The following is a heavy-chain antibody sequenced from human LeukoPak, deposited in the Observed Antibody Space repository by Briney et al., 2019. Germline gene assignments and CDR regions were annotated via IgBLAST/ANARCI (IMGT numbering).Heavy chain of an antibody. CDR2: ISPHNGGT. CDR3: VRVWDYSPRGRLDF. Sequence: ASVKVSCKGFGYAFRNYAVVWVRQTPRQGLEWMGWISPHNGGTQYSQNLQGRITMTIDAPTSTAYMELRSPTSDDTAVYYCVRVWDYSPRGRLDFWGQGTLVSVSS. CDR1: GYAFRNYA. J-gene: IGHJ4*02. V-gene: IGHV1-18*01. D-gene: IGHD4-11*01.